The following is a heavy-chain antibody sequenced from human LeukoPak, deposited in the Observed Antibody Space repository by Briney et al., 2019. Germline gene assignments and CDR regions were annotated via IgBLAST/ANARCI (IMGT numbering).Heavy chain of an antibody. D-gene: IGHD6-19*01. CDR1: GFTFDDYA. CDR3: AKPRAPYSSGWYGFDY. Sequence: GGSLRLSCAASGFTFDDYAMHWVRQAPGKGLEWVSGISWNSGSIGYADSVKGRFTISRDNATNSLYLQMNSLRAEDTALYYCAKPRAPYSSGWYGFDYWGQGTLVTVSS. V-gene: IGHV3-9*01. CDR2: ISWNSGSI. J-gene: IGHJ4*02.